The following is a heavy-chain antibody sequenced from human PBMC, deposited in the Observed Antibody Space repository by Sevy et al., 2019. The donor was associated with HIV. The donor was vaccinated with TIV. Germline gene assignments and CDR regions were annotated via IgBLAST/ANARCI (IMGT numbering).Heavy chain of an antibody. Sequence: ASVKVSCKASGYTFRHYGISWVRQAPGQGLEWMGWISGYDGNTNYAQRFQGRVTMTKDTSTSTVYMEVRCLRSDDTVVYYCAALSSSSVPTFDYWGQGTRVTVSS. CDR2: ISGYDGNT. V-gene: IGHV1-18*01. D-gene: IGHD6-6*01. J-gene: IGHJ4*02. CDR3: AALSSSSVPTFDY. CDR1: GYTFRHYG.